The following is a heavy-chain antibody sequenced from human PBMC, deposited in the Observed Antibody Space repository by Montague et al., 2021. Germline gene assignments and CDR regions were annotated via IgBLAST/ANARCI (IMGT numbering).Heavy chain of an antibody. D-gene: IGHD2-8*01. CDR3: TRPVGYCTNDTCYFWFAP. J-gene: IGHJ5*02. Sequence: SETLSLTCTVSGGSISRSSYYWGWIRQPPGKGLEWIGSIYSSGSTYYNPSLKSRVTISADTSKNQFSLKLSFVTAADTAVYYCTRPVGYCTNDTCYFWFAPWGQGILVTVSS. V-gene: IGHV4-39*01. CDR1: GGSISRSSYY. CDR2: IYSSGST.